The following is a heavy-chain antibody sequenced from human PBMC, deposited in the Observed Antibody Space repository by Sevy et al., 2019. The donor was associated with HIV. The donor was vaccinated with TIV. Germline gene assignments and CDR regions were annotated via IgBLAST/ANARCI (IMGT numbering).Heavy chain of an antibody. V-gene: IGHV3-11*04. J-gene: IGHJ4*02. CDR2: ISSSGSTI. CDR3: ARDLTYYDSSGYAY. Sequence: GGSLRLSCAASGLTFSDYYMSWIRQAPGKGLEWVSYISSSGSTIYYADSVKGRFTISRDNSKNSLYMQMNSLRAEDTAVYYCARDLTYYDSSGYAYWGQGTLVTVS. CDR1: GLTFSDYY. D-gene: IGHD3-22*01.